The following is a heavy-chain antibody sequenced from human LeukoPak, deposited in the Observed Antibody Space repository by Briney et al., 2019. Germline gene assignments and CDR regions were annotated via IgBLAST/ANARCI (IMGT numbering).Heavy chain of an antibody. CDR2: ISSSGSTI. V-gene: IGHV3-48*03. D-gene: IGHD3-22*01. CDR3: ARVFRPMYYYDSSGYFAFDY. J-gene: IGHJ4*02. Sequence: PGGSLRLSCAASGFTFSSYEMNWVRQAPGKGLEWVSYISSSGSTIYYADSVKGRFTISRDNAKNSLYLQMNSLRAEDTAVYYCARVFRPMYYYDSSGYFAFDYWGQGTLVTVSS. CDR1: GFTFSSYE.